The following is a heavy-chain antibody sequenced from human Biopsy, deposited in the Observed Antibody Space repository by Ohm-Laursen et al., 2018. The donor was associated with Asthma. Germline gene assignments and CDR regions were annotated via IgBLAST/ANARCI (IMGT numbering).Heavy chain of an antibody. J-gene: IGHJ4*02. CDR3: AKRRGYSGHDNDY. V-gene: IGHV3-30*18. CDR2: ISYDGNHK. D-gene: IGHD5-12*01. CDR1: GFAFDSYA. Sequence: SLRLSCTASGFAFDSYAMYWVRQSPGKGPEWVAVISYDGNHKFYEDSVKGRFTISRDNSKNTLYLQMNRLRTEDTAVYYCAKRRGYSGHDNDYWGQGTLVIVSS.